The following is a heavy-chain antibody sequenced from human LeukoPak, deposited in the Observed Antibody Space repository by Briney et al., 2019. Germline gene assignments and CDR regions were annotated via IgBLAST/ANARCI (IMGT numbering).Heavy chain of an antibody. CDR1: GGSISSYY. CDR2: IYDSGST. CDR3: ARARAYCISTSCYPYWFDP. J-gene: IGHJ5*02. V-gene: IGHV4-59*01. Sequence: SETLSLTCTVSGGSISSYYWSWIRQPPGKGLEWIGYIYDSGSTNYNPSLKSRVTISVDPSKNQFSLKLTSVTAAGTAVYYCARARAYCISTSCYPYWFDPWGQGTLVTVSS. D-gene: IGHD2-2*01.